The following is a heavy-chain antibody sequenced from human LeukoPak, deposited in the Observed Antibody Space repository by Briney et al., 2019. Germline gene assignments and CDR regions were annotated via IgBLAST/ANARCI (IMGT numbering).Heavy chain of an antibody. CDR1: GFTFSSYA. D-gene: IGHD5-24*01. CDR3: ARDRGDGNTAFDY. Sequence: GGSLRLSCAASGFTFSSYAMSWVRQAPGKGLEWVSAISGSGGSTYYADSVKGRFTISRDNSKNTLYLQMNSLRAEDTAVYYCARDRGDGNTAFDYWGQGTPVTVSS. J-gene: IGHJ4*02. V-gene: IGHV3-23*01. CDR2: ISGSGGST.